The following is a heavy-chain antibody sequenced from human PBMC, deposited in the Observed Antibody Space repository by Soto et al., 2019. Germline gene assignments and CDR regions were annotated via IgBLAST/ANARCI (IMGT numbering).Heavy chain of an antibody. D-gene: IGHD3-16*01. V-gene: IGHV4-61*01. CDR1: GGSVSSGSYY. Sequence: PSETLSLTCTVSGGSVSSGSYYWSWIRQPPGKGLEWIGDIYYSGSTNYNPSLKSRVTISVDTSKNQFSLKLSSVTAADTAVYYCARAPLQGSNSDQGGETGHHYYYGTDVWGQGTTVTVSS. CDR3: ARAPLQGSNSDQGGETGHHYYYGTDV. J-gene: IGHJ6*02. CDR2: IYYSGST.